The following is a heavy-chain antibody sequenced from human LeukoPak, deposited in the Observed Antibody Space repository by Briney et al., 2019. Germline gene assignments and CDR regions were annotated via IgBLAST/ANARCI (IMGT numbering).Heavy chain of an antibody. CDR3: ARIRDGYCISTSCRGAFDI. D-gene: IGHD2-2*03. CDR1: GFAFGSYW. V-gene: IGHV3-7*01. J-gene: IGHJ3*02. Sequence: PGGSLRLSCAASGFAFGSYWMSWVRQAPGKGLEWVANIKQDGSEKYYVDSVKGRSTISRDNAKNPLYLQMNSLRAEDTAVYYCARIRDGYCISTSCRGAFDIWGQGTVVTVSS. CDR2: IKQDGSEK.